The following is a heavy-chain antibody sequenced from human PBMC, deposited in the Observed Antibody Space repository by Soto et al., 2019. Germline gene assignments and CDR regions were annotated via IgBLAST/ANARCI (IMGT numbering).Heavy chain of an antibody. CDR1: GFPFSSRA. J-gene: IGHJ5*02. CDR2: ISGSGTIT. Sequence: EVQLLESGGGLVQPGWSLRLSCAASGFPFSSRAMSWVRQAPGKGLEWVSAISGSGTITYYADSVKGRFTISRDTYKNTLYLQMNSLRADDTAVYYCAEWARYCSGADCRAWGQGTLVTVSS. D-gene: IGHD2-15*01. CDR3: AEWARYCSGADCRA. V-gene: IGHV3-23*01.